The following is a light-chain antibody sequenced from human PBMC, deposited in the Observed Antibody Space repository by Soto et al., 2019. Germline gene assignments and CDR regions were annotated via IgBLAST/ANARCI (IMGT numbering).Light chain of an antibody. J-gene: IGKJ3*01. Sequence: EIVMTQSPATLSVSPGERATLSCRASQSVSSNLAWYQQKPGQAPRLLLYGASTRATGIPARFIGSGSGTEFTLTISSLQAEDFAVYYCHQYNNWPPFTFGPGTKVDIK. V-gene: IGKV3-15*01. CDR1: QSVSSN. CDR3: HQYNNWPPFT. CDR2: GAS.